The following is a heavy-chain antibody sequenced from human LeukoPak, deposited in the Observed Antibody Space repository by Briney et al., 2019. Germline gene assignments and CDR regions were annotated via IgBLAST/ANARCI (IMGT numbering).Heavy chain of an antibody. CDR2: NYYSGST. V-gene: IGHV4-39*01. CDR1: GGSISSSSYY. CDR3: ARTPKGDYDTLTGYYPTYYFDY. J-gene: IGHJ4*02. D-gene: IGHD3-9*01. Sequence: PSETLSLSCTVSGGSISSSSYYWGWIRQPPGKGLKWIESNYYSGSTYYNPSLKSRVTISVDTSKNQFSLKLSSVTAADTAVYYCARTPKGDYDTLTGYYPTYYFDYWGQGTLVTVSS.